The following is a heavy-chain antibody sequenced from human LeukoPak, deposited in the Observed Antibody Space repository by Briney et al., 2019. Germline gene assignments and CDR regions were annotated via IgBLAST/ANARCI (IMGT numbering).Heavy chain of an antibody. CDR3: AKDHSNSWYVVGADL. CDR1: GFTFSSNG. D-gene: IGHD6-13*01. V-gene: IGHV3-30*02. Sequence: GGSLRLSCAASGFTFSSNGMHWVRQAPGKGLEWVSYIRYDGSNKYYVDSVKGRFTISRDNSQSTLHLQMNSMRVEDTAIYYCAKDHSNSWYVVGADLWGQRTLVTVSS. J-gene: IGHJ4*02. CDR2: IRYDGSNK.